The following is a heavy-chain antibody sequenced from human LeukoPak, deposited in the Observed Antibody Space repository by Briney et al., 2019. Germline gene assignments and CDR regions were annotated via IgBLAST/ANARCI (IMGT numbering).Heavy chain of an antibody. D-gene: IGHD1-7*01. CDR1: GGSINSSDYF. CDR3: ARGITGTTRYFDY. CDR2: ISYSGST. J-gene: IGHJ4*02. Sequence: PSETLSLTCTVSGGSINSSDYFWGWIRQPPGKGLEWIGSISYSGSTHYNPSLKSRVTISVDRSKNQFSLKLSSVTAADTAVYYCARGITGTTRYFDYWGQGTLVTVSS. V-gene: IGHV4-39*07.